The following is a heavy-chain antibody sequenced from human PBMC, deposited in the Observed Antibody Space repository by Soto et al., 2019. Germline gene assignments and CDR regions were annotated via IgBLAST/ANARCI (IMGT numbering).Heavy chain of an antibody. V-gene: IGHV1-46*01. CDR2: INPSGGST. D-gene: IGHD1-26*01. Sequence: ASVKVSCKASGYTFTSYGISWVRQAPGQGLEWMGIINPSGGSTSYAQKFQGRVTMTRDTSTGTVYMELSSLRSEDTAVYYCAREISAPRFDPWGQGTLVTVSS. CDR3: AREISAPRFDP. CDR1: GYTFTSYG. J-gene: IGHJ5*02.